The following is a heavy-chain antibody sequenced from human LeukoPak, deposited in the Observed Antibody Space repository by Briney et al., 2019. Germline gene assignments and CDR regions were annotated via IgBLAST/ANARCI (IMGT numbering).Heavy chain of an antibody. J-gene: IGHJ4*02. CDR1: GYTFTSYA. V-gene: IGHV1-18*01. Sequence: GASVKVSCKASGYTFTSYAMNWVRQAPGQGLEWIGWISAYNGNTNYAQKLQGRVTMTTDTSTSTAYMELRSLRSDDTAVYYCAREQGVYSSGWYVSRFRGYFDYWGQGTLVTVSS. CDR3: AREQGVYSSGWYVSRFRGYFDY. D-gene: IGHD6-19*01. CDR2: ISAYNGNT.